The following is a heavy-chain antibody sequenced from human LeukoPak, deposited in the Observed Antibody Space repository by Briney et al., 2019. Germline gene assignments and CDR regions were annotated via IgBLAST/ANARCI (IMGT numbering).Heavy chain of an antibody. V-gene: IGHV1-69*04. Sequence: SVKVSCKASGGTFSSYAISWVRQAPGQGLEWMGRIIPIFGIANYAQKFQGRVTITADKSTSTAYMELSSLRSEDTAVYYCAREGGYDILTGYYLTYFDYWGQGTLVTVSS. J-gene: IGHJ4*02. CDR3: AREGGYDILTGYYLTYFDY. D-gene: IGHD3-9*01. CDR2: IIPIFGIA. CDR1: GGTFSSYA.